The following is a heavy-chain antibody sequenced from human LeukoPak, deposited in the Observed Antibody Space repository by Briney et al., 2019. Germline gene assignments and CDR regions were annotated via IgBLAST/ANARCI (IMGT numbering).Heavy chain of an antibody. J-gene: IGHJ6*03. D-gene: IGHD2-2*01. V-gene: IGHV3-21*01. CDR1: GFTFSTFT. CDR3: AKGVPYYYYMDV. CDR2: ISSSSSFI. Sequence: PGGSLRLSCVVSGFTFSTFTMNWVRQAPGKGLEWVSCISSSSSFIYYADSVKGRFTISRDNAKNSLYLQMNSLRAEDTAVYYCAKGVPYYYYMDVWGKGTTVTVSS.